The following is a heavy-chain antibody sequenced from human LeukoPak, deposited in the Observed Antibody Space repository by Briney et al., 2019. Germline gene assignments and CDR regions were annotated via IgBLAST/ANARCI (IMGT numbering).Heavy chain of an antibody. D-gene: IGHD2-15*01. CDR2: ISAYNGNT. J-gene: IGHJ4*02. Sequence: GASVKASCKASGYTFSSYSISWVRQAPGQGLEWMGWISAYNGNTIYAQKVKGRVTMTTDTSTSTAYMELRSLKSDATAAYDYARASYCSDGSCYSDYWGQGTLVTVSA. V-gene: IGHV1-18*01. CDR3: ARASYCSDGSCYSDY. CDR1: GYTFSSYS.